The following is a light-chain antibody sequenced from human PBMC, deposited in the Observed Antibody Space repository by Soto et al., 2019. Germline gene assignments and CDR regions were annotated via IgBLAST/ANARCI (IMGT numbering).Light chain of an antibody. CDR3: LLYYGGALV. V-gene: IGLV7-43*01. CDR1: TGAVTSGYY. CDR2: STT. Sequence: QTVVTQEPSLTVYPGGTVTPTCASSTGAVTSGYYPNWFQQKPGQAPRTPIYSTTNKHSWTPARFSGSLLGGKAALTLSGVQPEDEAEYYCLLYYGGALVFGGGTKLTVL. J-gene: IGLJ2*01.